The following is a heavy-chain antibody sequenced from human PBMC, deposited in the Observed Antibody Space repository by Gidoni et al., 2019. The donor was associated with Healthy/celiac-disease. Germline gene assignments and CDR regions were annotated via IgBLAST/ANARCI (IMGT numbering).Heavy chain of an antibody. CDR1: GFTFSSYA. CDR2: IIGGVGST. Sequence: EVQLVESGGGLVQPGGSLRLSCAASGFTFSSYAMSWVRQAPGKGLEWFSSIIGGVGSTSSANSVKGRFTISRNNPKTPLYLQLNSLRAEDTAVYYCPKAPPEVPRRDSWGQGPLVTFSP. D-gene: IGHD1-1*01. CDR3: PKAPPEVPRRDS. J-gene: IGHJ4*02. V-gene: IGHV3-23*04.